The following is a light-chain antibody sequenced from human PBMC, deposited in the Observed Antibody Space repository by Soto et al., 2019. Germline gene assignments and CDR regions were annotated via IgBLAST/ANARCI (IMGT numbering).Light chain of an antibody. J-gene: IGLJ2*01. CDR1: SSDVGAYNY. CDR3: NSHTTSRSLV. V-gene: IGLV2-14*01. Sequence: QSALTQPASVTGSPGQSITISCTGTSSDVGAYNYVSWYQQHPGKAPKLMVYEVNNRPSGVSDRFSGSKSGNTASLTISGLQAEDEADYYCNSHTTSRSLVFGGGTKLTV. CDR2: EVN.